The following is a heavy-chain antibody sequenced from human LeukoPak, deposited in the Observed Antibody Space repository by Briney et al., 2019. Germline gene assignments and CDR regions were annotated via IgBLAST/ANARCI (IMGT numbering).Heavy chain of an antibody. CDR2: SRNKANSYTT. V-gene: IGHV3-72*01. CDR3: ARGYCTGATCYSGDY. D-gene: IGHD2-15*01. Sequence: GGSLRLSCAASGFTFSDHYMDWVRQAPGKGLEWVGRSRNKANSYTTEYAASVKGRFTISRDDSKNSVYLQMNSLKTEDTAMYYCARGYCTGATCYSGDYWGQGTLVTVSS. CDR1: GFTFSDHY. J-gene: IGHJ4*02.